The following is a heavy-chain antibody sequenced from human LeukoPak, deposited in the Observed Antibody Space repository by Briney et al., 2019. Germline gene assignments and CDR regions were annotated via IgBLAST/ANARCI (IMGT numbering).Heavy chain of an antibody. CDR2: FDTEDGET. J-gene: IGHJ4*02. Sequence: GASVKVSCKVSGYTLTELSMHWVRQAPGKGLEWMGGFDTEDGETIYAQKFQGRVTMTEDTSTDTAYMELSSLRSEDTAVYYCATTYSSSSEFDYWGQGTLVTVSS. CDR1: GYTLTELS. CDR3: ATTYSSSSEFDY. V-gene: IGHV1-24*01. D-gene: IGHD6-6*01.